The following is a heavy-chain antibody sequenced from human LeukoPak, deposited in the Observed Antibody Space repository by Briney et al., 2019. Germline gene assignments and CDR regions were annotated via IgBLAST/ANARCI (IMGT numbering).Heavy chain of an antibody. CDR1: GYTFTAYY. D-gene: IGHD5-18*01. CDR3: ARSGGGYSSGWGAFDI. V-gene: IGHV1-2*02. Sequence: ASMRVSCKASGYTFTAYYIHWVRQDPGQGLEWMGWINPASGGTSYAQKFQGRVTMTSDTSISTAYMELSRRRSDDTAVYFCARSGGGYSSGWGAFDIWGQGTMVTVSS. J-gene: IGHJ3*02. CDR2: INPASGGT.